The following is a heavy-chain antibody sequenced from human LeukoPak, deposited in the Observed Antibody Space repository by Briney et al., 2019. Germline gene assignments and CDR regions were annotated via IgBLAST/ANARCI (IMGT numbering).Heavy chain of an antibody. CDR1: GFTFSSYA. D-gene: IGHD1-26*01. CDR3: AKLLGWELDY. CDR2: ISSNGGST. Sequence: GGSLRLSCAASGFTFSSYAMHWVRQAPGKGLEYVSAISSNGGSTYYANSVKGRFTISRDNSKNTLYLQMNSLRAEDTAVYYCAKLLGWELDYWGQGTLVTVSS. J-gene: IGHJ4*02. V-gene: IGHV3-64*01.